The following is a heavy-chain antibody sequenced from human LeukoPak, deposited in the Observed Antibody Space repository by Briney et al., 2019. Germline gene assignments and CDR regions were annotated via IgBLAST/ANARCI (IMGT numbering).Heavy chain of an antibody. CDR2: IYYSGST. D-gene: IGHD2-21*01. J-gene: IGHJ4*02. Sequence: PSETLSLTCTVSGGSISSSSYYWGWIRQPPGKGLEWIGSIYYSGSTYYNPSLKSRVTISVDTSKNQFSLKLSSVTAADTAVYYCGRPGGVVITDWGQGTLVTVSS. CDR3: GRPGGVVITD. V-gene: IGHV4-39*01. CDR1: GGSISSSSYY.